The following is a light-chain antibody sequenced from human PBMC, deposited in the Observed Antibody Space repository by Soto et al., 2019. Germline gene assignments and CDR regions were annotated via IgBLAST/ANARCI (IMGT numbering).Light chain of an antibody. V-gene: IGLV2-11*01. CDR3: CLYAGSYTWV. CDR1: SSDVGGYNF. J-gene: IGLJ3*02. Sequence: QSALTQPRSVSGSPGQSVTISCTETSSDVGGYNFVSWYQHHPGKAPKLMIYDVSKRPSGVPDRFSGSKSGNTASLTISGLQAEDEADDYCCLYAGSYTWVFGGGTKVTVL. CDR2: DVS.